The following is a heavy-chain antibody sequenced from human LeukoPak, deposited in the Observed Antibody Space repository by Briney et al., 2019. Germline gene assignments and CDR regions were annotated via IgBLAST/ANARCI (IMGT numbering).Heavy chain of an antibody. V-gene: IGHV3-48*03. D-gene: IGHD3-10*01. CDR2: ISSSGSTI. CDR1: GFTFSSYE. Sequence: GGSLRLSCAASGFTFSSYEMNWVRQAPGKGLEWVSYISSSGSTIYYADSVKGRFTISRDNAKNSLYLQMNSLRAEDTAVYYCAKMYYYGSRSFWFDPWGQGTLVTVSS. CDR3: AKMYYYGSRSFWFDP. J-gene: IGHJ5*02.